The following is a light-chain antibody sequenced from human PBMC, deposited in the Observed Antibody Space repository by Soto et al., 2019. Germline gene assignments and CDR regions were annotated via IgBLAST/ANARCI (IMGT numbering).Light chain of an antibody. Sequence: QSALTQPASVSGSPGQSITISCTGTSSDVGGYKYVSWYQQHPGKAPELMLYEVSNRPSGVSNRFSGSKSGNTASLTISGLQSEDEAEYYCSSYTSSSTYVLFGGGTQLTVL. CDR2: EVS. CDR3: SSYTSSSTYVL. V-gene: IGLV2-14*01. CDR1: SSDVGGYKY. J-gene: IGLJ3*02.